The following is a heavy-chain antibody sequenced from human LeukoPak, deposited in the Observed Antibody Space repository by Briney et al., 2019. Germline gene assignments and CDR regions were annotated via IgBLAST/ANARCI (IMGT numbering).Heavy chain of an antibody. CDR1: GGSFSGYY. D-gene: IGHD4-17*01. V-gene: IGHV4-34*01. CDR3: ARASTTVTTNRDFDY. CDR2: INHSGST. Sequence: PSETLSLTCAVYGGSFSGYYWSWIRQPPGKGLEWIGEINHSGSTNYNPSLKSRVTISVDTSKNQFSLKLSSVTAADTAVHYCARASTTVTTNRDFDYWGQGTLVTVSS. J-gene: IGHJ4*02.